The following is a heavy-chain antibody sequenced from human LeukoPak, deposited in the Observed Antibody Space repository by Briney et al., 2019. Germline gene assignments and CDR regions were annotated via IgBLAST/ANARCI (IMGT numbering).Heavy chain of an antibody. CDR3: ARQLFSRGWFDP. V-gene: IGHV1-2*06. CDR1: GYTFTGYY. D-gene: IGHD3-10*01. J-gene: IGHJ5*02. Sequence: ASVKVSCKASGYTFTGYYMHWVRQAPGQGLEWMGRINPNSGGTNYAQKFQGRVTMTRDTSISTAYMELSRLRSDDTAVYYCARQLFSRGWFDPWGQGTLVTVSS. CDR2: INPNSGGT.